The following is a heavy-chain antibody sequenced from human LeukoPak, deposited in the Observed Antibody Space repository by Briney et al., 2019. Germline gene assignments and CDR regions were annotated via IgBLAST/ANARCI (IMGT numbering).Heavy chain of an antibody. V-gene: IGHV3-9*01. CDR1: GFTFDDYA. J-gene: IGHJ4*02. D-gene: IGHD3-22*01. Sequence: GGSLRLSCAASGFTFDDYAMHWVRQAPGKGLEWVSGISWNSGSIGYADSVKGRFTISRDNAKNSLYLQMNSLRAEDTAVYYCARIRLDSSGYPDYWGQGTLVTVSS. CDR2: ISWNSGSI. CDR3: ARIRLDSSGYPDY.